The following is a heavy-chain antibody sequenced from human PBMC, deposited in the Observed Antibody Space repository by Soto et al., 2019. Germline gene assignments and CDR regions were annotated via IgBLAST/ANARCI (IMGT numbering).Heavy chain of an antibody. D-gene: IGHD3-16*01. Sequence: QVQLVESGVGVVQPGRSLRLSGAASGFTFSSYTMHWVREAPGRGLEWVAVISYDGYNSYYTDSVKGRFTISRDNSKNALYLQMNSLGTEDTAVYYCARDSGTPLSEQFWAVNCFVPWGQGTLVTVSS. J-gene: IGHJ5*02. V-gene: IGHV3-30-3*01. CDR1: GFTFSSYT. CDR3: ARDSGTPLSEQFWAVNCFVP. CDR2: ISYDGYNS.